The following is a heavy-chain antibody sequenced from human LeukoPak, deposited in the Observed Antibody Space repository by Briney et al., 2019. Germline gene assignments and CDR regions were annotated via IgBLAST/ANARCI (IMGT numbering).Heavy chain of an antibody. D-gene: IGHD2-2*01. Sequence: SETLSLTCAVYGGSFSGYYWSWIRQPPGKGLEWSGEINHSGSTNYNPSLKSRVTISVDTSKDQFSLKLSSVTAADTAVYYCARDGQGCISTSCYKWFDTWGQGTQVTVSS. J-gene: IGHJ5*02. CDR1: GGSFSGYY. CDR3: ARDGQGCISTSCYKWFDT. V-gene: IGHV4-34*01. CDR2: INHSGST.